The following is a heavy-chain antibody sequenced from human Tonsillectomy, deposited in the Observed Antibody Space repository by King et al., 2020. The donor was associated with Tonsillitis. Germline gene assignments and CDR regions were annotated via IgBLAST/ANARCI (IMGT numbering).Heavy chain of an antibody. Sequence: VQLVESGAEVKKPGASVKVSCKASGYTFTAYYMHWVRLAPGQGLEWMGWINSNSGGTKYAQRFQGRVTVTRDTSISTAYMELSRLKFDDTAVYFCARDDWEYCTGGSCYSAWGQGTLVTASS. D-gene: IGHD2-15*01. CDR1: GYTFTAYY. J-gene: IGHJ5*02. V-gene: IGHV1-2*02. CDR2: INSNSGGT. CDR3: ARDDWEYCTGGSCYSA.